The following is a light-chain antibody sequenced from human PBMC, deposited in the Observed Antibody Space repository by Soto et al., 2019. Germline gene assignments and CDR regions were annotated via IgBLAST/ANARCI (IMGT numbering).Light chain of an antibody. CDR2: SNN. V-gene: IGLV1-44*01. Sequence: QLVLTQAPSASGTPGQRVTISCSGSSSNIGRDTVNWYQQLPGTAPKVLIYSNNQRPSGVPDRFSGSKSGTSASLAISGLQSEDEADYYCAAWDSSLKGWVFGGGTKLTVL. CDR1: SSNIGRDT. CDR3: AAWDSSLKGWV. J-gene: IGLJ3*02.